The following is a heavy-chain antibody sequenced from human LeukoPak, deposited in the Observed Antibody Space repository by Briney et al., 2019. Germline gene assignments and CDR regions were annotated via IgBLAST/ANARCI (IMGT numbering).Heavy chain of an antibody. J-gene: IGHJ6*02. CDR3: ARGPVVPAAIKDYSYGMDV. V-gene: IGHV4-34*01. D-gene: IGHD2-2*02. CDR1: GGSFSGYY. Sequence: SETLSLTCAVYGGSFSGYYWSWIRQPPGKGLEWIGEINHSGSTNYNPSLKSRVTISVDTSKNQFSLKLSSVTAADTAVYYCARGPVVPAAIKDYSYGMDVWGQGTTVIVSS. CDR2: INHSGST.